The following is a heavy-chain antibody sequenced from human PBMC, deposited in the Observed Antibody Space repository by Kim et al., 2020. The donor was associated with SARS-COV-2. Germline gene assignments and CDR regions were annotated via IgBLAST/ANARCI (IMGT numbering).Heavy chain of an antibody. J-gene: IGHJ2*01. D-gene: IGHD3-22*01. CDR1: GFTFSSYT. Sequence: GGSLRHSCVASGFTFSSYTMHWVRQAPGKGLEWVAFISYNGNNNDSADAVTGRSTISIDTAKNTMYPQMNRLSAEAKAMYDCARGRFGGSGFYYGWDFDL. CDR2: ISYNGNNN. V-gene: IGHV3-30-3*01. CDR3: ARGRFGGSGFYYGWDFDL.